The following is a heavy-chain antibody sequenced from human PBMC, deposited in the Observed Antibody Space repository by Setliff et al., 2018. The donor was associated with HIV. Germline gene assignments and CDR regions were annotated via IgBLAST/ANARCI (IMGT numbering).Heavy chain of an antibody. Sequence: GSGPTLVNPAQTLTLTCAFSGFSLATDGVGVGWIRQPPGKGPEWLALIYWDGDTRYNPSLKGRLTISKDTSKSQVVLTMTNMDPVDTATYYCARMNYYDSSGPGGADYWGQGTTVTVSS. V-gene: IGHV2-5*02. D-gene: IGHD3-22*01. CDR2: IYWDGDT. J-gene: IGHJ4*03. CDR1: GFSLATDGVG. CDR3: ARMNYYDSSGPGGADY.